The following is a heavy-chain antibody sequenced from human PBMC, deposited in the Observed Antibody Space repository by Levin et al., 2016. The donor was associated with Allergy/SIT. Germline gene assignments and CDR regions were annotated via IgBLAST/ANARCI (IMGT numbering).Heavy chain of an antibody. J-gene: IGHJ3*02. D-gene: IGHD2-2*01. CDR3: ARDSGYEDSGGDAFDI. V-gene: IGHV4-31*02. CDR2: IYYSGRT. Sequence: VRQMPGKGLEWIGYIYYSGRTYYNPSLKSRLTITLDMSKNQFSLKLSSVSAADTAVYYCARDSGYEDSGGDAFDIWGHGTMVTVSS.